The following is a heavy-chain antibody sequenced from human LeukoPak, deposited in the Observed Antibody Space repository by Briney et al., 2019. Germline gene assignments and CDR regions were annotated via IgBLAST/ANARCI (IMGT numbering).Heavy chain of an antibody. J-gene: IGHJ4*02. CDR2: ISYDGSNK. V-gene: IGHV3-30*18. D-gene: IGHD3-9*01. CDR1: GFTFSSYA. Sequence: GGSLRLSCAASGFTFSSYAMSWVRQAPGKGPEWVVVISYDGSNKYYADSVKGRFTISRDNSKNTLYLQMNSLRAEDTAVYYCAKDANILTGYFDYWGQGTLVTVSS. CDR3: AKDANILTGYFDY.